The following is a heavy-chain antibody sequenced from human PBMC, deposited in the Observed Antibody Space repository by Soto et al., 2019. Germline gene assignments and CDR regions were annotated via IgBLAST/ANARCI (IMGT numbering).Heavy chain of an antibody. Sequence: GGSLRLSCAASGFTFSSYSMDWVRQAPGKGLEWVSSISSSSSYIYYADSVKGRFTISRDNAKNSLYLQMNSLRAEDTAVYYCARGTLTVTSTYYFDYWGQGTLVTVSS. CDR1: GFTFSSYS. J-gene: IGHJ4*02. V-gene: IGHV3-21*01. CDR3: ARGTLTVTSTYYFDY. CDR2: ISSSSSYI. D-gene: IGHD4-17*01.